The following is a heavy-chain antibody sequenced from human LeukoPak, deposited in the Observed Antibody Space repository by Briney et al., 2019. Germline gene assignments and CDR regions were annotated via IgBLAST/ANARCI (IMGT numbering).Heavy chain of an antibody. Sequence: SETLSLTCTVSGGSISSYYWSWVRQSPGKGLEWIGYVYYSGTTSYNPSLQRRVTISVDTSKNQFSLKVGSVTAADTAVYYCVKHGATRGFDYWGQGTLVTVSS. CDR3: VKHGATRGFDY. V-gene: IGHV4-59*08. J-gene: IGHJ4*02. CDR2: VYYSGTT. CDR1: GGSISSYY.